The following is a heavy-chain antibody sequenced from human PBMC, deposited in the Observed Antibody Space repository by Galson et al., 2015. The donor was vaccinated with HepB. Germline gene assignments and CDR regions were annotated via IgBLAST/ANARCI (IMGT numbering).Heavy chain of an antibody. V-gene: IGHV1-69*13. CDR2: IIPTFGTA. Sequence: SVKVSCKASGGTFSSYAISWVRQAPGQGLEWMGGIIPTFGTANYAQKFQGRVTITADESTSTAYMELSSLRSEDTAVYYCARANCSSTSCYSQFWFDPWGQGTLVTVSS. CDR3: ARANCSSTSCYSQFWFDP. J-gene: IGHJ5*02. CDR1: GGTFSSYA. D-gene: IGHD2-2*02.